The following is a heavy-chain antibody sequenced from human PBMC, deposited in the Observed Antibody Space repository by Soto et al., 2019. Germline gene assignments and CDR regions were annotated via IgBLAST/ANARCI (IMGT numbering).Heavy chain of an antibody. CDR1: GYTFTKYA. Sequence: QVQLVQSGAEVKKPGASVKVSCKASGYTFTKYAISWMRQAPGQGLEWMGWISVYNGNTKYAENFQGRVTVTTDTSTTTAYMELRSLRSDDTAVYYCAREGAGLYYYYGMDVWGQGTTVTVPS. D-gene: IGHD6-19*01. J-gene: IGHJ6*02. CDR3: AREGAGLYYYYGMDV. CDR2: ISVYNGNT. V-gene: IGHV1-18*01.